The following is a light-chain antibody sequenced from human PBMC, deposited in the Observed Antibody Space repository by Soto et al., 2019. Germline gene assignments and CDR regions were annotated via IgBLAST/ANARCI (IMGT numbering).Light chain of an antibody. CDR1: QRLSASD. CDR3: QQYGSSPLIT. Sequence: EIVLTQSPGTLSLSAGQRATLSCRASQRLSASDIAWYQQKPGQAPKFLIYGVSSRATGIPDRFSGSGSGTDFTLTISRLEPEDFAVYHCQQYGSSPLITFGQGTRLEI. CDR2: GVS. J-gene: IGKJ5*01. V-gene: IGKV3-20*01.